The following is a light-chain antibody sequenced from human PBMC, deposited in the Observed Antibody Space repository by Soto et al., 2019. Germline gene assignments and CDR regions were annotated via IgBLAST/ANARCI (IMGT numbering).Light chain of an antibody. V-gene: IGKV1-39*01. J-gene: IGKJ4*01. CDR3: QQSFSDPPLS. Sequence: DIQLTKSPSSMSASVGDRVTITCRASQSVTTYLNWYQQKPGKAPKLLISAASSLRDGVPSRFSGSGSGTVFTLTINSLHPEDFATYCCQQSFSDPPLSFGGGTRVEVK. CDR1: QSVTTY. CDR2: AAS.